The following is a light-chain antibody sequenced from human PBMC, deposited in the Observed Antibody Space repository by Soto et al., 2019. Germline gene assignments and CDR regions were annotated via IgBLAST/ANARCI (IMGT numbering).Light chain of an antibody. CDR3: QHYDNSPPFT. J-gene: IGKJ2*01. V-gene: IGKV3-20*01. CDR2: DAS. Sequence: EIVLTQSPGTLSLSPGERATLSCRASQSLSKSHLAWYQQKPGQSPRLLIYDASSRATGIADRFSGSGSGTDFTLTISRLEPEDFAVYFCQHYDNSPPFTFGQGTKVAIK. CDR1: QSLSKSH.